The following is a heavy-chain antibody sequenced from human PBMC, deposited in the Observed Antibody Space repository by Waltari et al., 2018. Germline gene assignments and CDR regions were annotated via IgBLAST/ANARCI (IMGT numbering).Heavy chain of an antibody. CDR2: IYYSGST. Sequence: QVQPQQCGAGLLNPSETLSLTRAVFGASVCGDYWTCLRQLPRLGRGWIGYIYYSGSTNYNPSLKSRVTISVDTSKNQFSLKLSSVTAADTAVYYCARGSCTNGVCYGSPPPPYPFDYWGQGTLVTVSS. J-gene: IGHJ4*02. CDR1: GASVCGDY. CDR3: ARGSCTNGVCYGSPPPPYPFDY. V-gene: IGHV4-34*11. D-gene: IGHD2-8*01.